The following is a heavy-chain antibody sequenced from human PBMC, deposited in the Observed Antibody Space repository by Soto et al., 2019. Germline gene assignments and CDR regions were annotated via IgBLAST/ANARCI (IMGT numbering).Heavy chain of an antibody. D-gene: IGHD6-13*01. CDR2: IVPIFGMK. J-gene: IGHJ4*02. Sequence: SVKVSCKASGGTSSSYTISWVRQAPGQGLEWMGGIVPIFGMKNYAQKFQGRLTITADTSTSTAYMELSSLRSEDTALYYCSTRGGQEQPFVDYWGQGTLVTVSS. CDR1: GGTSSSYT. CDR3: STRGGQEQPFVDY. V-gene: IGHV1-69*10.